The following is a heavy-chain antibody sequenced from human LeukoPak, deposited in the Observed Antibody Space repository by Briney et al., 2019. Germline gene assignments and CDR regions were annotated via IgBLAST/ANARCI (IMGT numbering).Heavy chain of an antibody. V-gene: IGHV3-74*01. CDR2: INSDGSST. Sequence: GGSLRLSCAASGFTFSSYWMHWVRQAPGKGLAWVSRINSDGSSTSYADSVKGRFTISRDNAKNTLYLQMNSLRAEDTAVYYCARVLEERWLQLPFDYWGQGTLVTVSS. D-gene: IGHD5-24*01. CDR3: ARVLEERWLQLPFDY. CDR1: GFTFSSYW. J-gene: IGHJ4*02.